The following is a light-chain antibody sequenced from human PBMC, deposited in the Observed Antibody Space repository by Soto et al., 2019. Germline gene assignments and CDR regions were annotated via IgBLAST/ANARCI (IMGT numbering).Light chain of an antibody. CDR3: QKYNNLTPT. V-gene: IGKV3D-15*01. CDR1: QSVSGN. CDR2: GAS. J-gene: IGKJ1*01. Sequence: EIVMTQSPATLSVSPGERATLSCRASQSVSGNLAWYQQKPGQAPRLLIYGASTRATGIPARFSGSGSRTEFTLTISSLQSEDFAVYYCQKYNNLTPTFGQGTKVEIK.